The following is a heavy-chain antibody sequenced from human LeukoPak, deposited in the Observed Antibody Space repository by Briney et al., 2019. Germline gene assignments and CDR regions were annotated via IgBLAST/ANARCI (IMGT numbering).Heavy chain of an antibody. CDR3: ARDQEGFDY. Sequence: ASVKVSCKASGYTFTSNYIHWVRQAPGQGLEWMGMIYPRDGSTSYAQKFQGRVTVTRDTSTSTAHMELSGLRSEDTAVYYCARDQEGFDYWGQGTLVTVSS. V-gene: IGHV1-46*01. CDR2: IYPRDGST. CDR1: GYTFTSNY. J-gene: IGHJ4*02.